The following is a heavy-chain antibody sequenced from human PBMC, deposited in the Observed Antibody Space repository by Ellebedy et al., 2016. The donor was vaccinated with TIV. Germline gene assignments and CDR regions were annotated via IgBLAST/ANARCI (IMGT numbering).Heavy chain of an antibody. V-gene: IGHV3-7*01. D-gene: IGHD2-15*01. CDR2: IKRDGSEK. J-gene: IGHJ3*02. CDR3: ARGSGGSGAFDI. Sequence: GESLKISCAASGFTFSSYWMSWVRQAPGKGLEWVANIKRDGSEKYYVDSVKGRFTISRDNAKSSLFVQMNSLRAEDTAVYYCARGSGGSGAFDIWGQGTTVTVSS. CDR1: GFTFSSYW.